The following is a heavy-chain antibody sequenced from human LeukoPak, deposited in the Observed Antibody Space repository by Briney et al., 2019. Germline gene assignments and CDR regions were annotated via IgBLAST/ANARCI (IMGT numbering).Heavy chain of an antibody. J-gene: IGHJ6*03. CDR1: GYTFTSYG. V-gene: IGHV1-18*01. CDR3: ARDSPSYYDFWSGYPYYYYYMDV. CDR2: ISAYNGNT. D-gene: IGHD3-3*01. Sequence: RASVKVSCKASGYTFTSYGISWVRQAPGQGLEWMGWISAYNGNTNYAQKLQGRVTMTTDTSTSTAYMELRSLRSDDTAVYYCARDSPSYYDFWSGYPYYYYYMDVWGKGTTVTVSS.